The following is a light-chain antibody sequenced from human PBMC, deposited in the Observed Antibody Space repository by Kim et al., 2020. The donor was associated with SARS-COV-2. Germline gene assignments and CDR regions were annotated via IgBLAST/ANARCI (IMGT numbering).Light chain of an antibody. Sequence: ASIGDRVTITCRASQGIKSGLGWYQQKPGKAPKCLIYYASSLQTGVPSRFSGSGSGTEFTLTINSLQPEDFATYYCLQHNNYPLTFGQGTKVDIK. CDR2: YAS. V-gene: IGKV1-17*01. CDR1: QGIKSG. J-gene: IGKJ1*01. CDR3: LQHNNYPLT.